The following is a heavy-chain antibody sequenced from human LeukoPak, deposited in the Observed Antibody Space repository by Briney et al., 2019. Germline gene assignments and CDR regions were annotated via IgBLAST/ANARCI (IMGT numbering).Heavy chain of an antibody. J-gene: IGHJ4*02. D-gene: IGHD1-26*01. CDR3: ARESGSYPIRTFDY. CDR1: GYTFTNDG. CDR2: ISAYNGNT. Sequence: ASVKVSCKAPGYTFTNDGISWVRQAPGQGLEWMGWISAYNGNTNYAQKLQGRVTMTTDTSTSTAYMELRSLRSDDTAVYYCARESGSYPIRTFDYWGQGTLVTVSS. V-gene: IGHV1-18*01.